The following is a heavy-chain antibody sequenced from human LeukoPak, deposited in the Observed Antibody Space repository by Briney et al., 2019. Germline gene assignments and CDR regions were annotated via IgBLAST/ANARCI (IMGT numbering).Heavy chain of an antibody. Sequence: SVKVSCKASGGTFSSYAISWVRQAPGQGLEWMGGIIPIFGTANYAQKFQGRVTVTADESTSTAYMELSSLRSEDTAVYYCARGLVGATYYYYGMDVWGQGTTVTVSS. J-gene: IGHJ6*02. CDR2: IIPIFGTA. CDR3: ARGLVGATYYYYGMDV. D-gene: IGHD1-26*01. CDR1: GGTFSSYA. V-gene: IGHV1-69*13.